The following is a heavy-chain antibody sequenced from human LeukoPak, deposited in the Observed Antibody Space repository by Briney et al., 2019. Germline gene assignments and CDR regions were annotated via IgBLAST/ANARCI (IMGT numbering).Heavy chain of an antibody. Sequence: PGGSLRLSCAASGFTFSSYSMNWVRQAPGKGLEWVSYITSNNNTIYYADSVKGRFTISRDNAKNSLYLQMNSLRAEDTAVYYCARDVMVWGQGTLVTVSS. CDR3: ARDVMV. V-gene: IGHV3-48*01. CDR2: ITSNNNTI. J-gene: IGHJ4*02. D-gene: IGHD2-8*01. CDR1: GFTFSSYS.